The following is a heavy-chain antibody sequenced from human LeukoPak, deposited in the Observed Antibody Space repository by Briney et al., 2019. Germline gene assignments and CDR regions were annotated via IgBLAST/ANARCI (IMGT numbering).Heavy chain of an antibody. CDR3: ASTLRFLPYRRFDY. CDR1: GGSIIGSNYY. Sequence: SETLSLTCSVSGGSIIGSNYYWGWIRQPPGKGLEWIGSIYQSGSGSSYYNPSLKSRVTIFGDTSKNQFFLRLSSVTAADTAVYYCASTLRFLPYRRFDYWGQGTLVAVPS. D-gene: IGHD3-3*01. J-gene: IGHJ4*02. V-gene: IGHV4-39*01. CDR2: IYQSGSGSS.